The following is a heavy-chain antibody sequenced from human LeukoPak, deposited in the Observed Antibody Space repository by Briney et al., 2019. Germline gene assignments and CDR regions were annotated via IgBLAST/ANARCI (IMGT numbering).Heavy chain of an antibody. D-gene: IGHD3-16*01. CDR1: GGSISSGTHY. J-gene: IGHJ4*02. CDR2: IYYTGVT. V-gene: IGHV4-31*03. CDR3: AASSGVTLGRF. Sequence: PSETLSLTCTVSGGSISSGTHYYNWIRQHPGKSLGWIGYIYYTGVTSYNPSLKSRVTMSVDTSMNQVSLKLSSLTAADTAVYYCAASSGVTLGRFWGQGTLVTVSS.